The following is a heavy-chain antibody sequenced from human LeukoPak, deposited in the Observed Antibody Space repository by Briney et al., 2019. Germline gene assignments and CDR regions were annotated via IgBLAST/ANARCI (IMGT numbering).Heavy chain of an antibody. D-gene: IGHD3-10*01. CDR3: ARGRRGVIILPYYYYYMDV. CDR2: MNPNSGNT. J-gene: IGHJ6*03. CDR1: GYTFTSYD. V-gene: IGHV1-8*01. Sequence: ASVKVSCKASGYTFTSYDINWVRQATGQGLEWMGWMNPNSGNTGYAQKFQGRVTMTRNTYISTAYMELSSLRSEDTAVYYCARGRRGVIILPYYYYYMDVWGKGTTVTVSS.